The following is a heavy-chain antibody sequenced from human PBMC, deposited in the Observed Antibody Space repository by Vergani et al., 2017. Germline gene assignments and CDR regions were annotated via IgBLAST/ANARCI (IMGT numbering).Heavy chain of an antibody. CDR1: GGSFSGYY. V-gene: IGHV4-34*01. CDR2: INHSGST. Sequence: QVQLPQWGAGLLKPSETLSLTCAVYGGSFSGYYWSWIRQPPGKGLEWIGEINHSGSTNYNPSLKSRVTISVDTSKNQFSLKLSSVTAADTAVYYCARAGLVGATSFDYWGQGTLVTVSS. CDR3: ARAGLVGATSFDY. J-gene: IGHJ4*02. D-gene: IGHD1-26*01.